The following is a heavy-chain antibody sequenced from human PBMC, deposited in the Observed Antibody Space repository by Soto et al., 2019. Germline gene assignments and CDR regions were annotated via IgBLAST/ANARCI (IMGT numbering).Heavy chain of an antibody. D-gene: IGHD2-8*01. CDR3: ARGSESTRSYWTNFDY. Sequence: QVQLVQSGAEVKKPGSSVKVSCKASGGTFSSYAISWVRQDPGQGLEWMGGIIPIFGTANYAQKFQGRVTITADESTSTAYMELSSLRSEDTAVYYCARGSESTRSYWTNFDYWGQGTLVTVSS. CDR1: GGTFSSYA. J-gene: IGHJ4*02. V-gene: IGHV1-69*01. CDR2: IIPIFGTA.